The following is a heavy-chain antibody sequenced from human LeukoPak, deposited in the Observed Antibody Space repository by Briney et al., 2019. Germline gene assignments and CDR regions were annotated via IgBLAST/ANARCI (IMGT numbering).Heavy chain of an antibody. CDR3: ARESGEWLEFDP. CDR2: MNPNSGNT. D-gene: IGHD6-19*01. CDR1: GGTFSSYA. V-gene: IGHV1-8*02. J-gene: IGHJ5*02. Sequence: ASVKVSCKASGGTFSSYAISWVRQATGQGLEWMGWMNPNSGNTGYAQKFQGRVTMTRNTSISTAYMELSSLRSEDTAVYYCARESGEWLEFDPWGQGTLVTVSS.